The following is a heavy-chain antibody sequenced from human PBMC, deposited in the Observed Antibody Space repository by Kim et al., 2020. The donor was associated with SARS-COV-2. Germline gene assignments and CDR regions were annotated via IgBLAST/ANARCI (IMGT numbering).Heavy chain of an antibody. D-gene: IGHD1-26*01. V-gene: IGHV3-30*07. J-gene: IGHJ6*02. CDR3: ARDLLVGATSYGMDV. Sequence: AVAVGGRFTISRDNSKNKLYRQMTSLRAEDTAVYYCARDLLVGATSYGMDVWGQGTTVTVSS.